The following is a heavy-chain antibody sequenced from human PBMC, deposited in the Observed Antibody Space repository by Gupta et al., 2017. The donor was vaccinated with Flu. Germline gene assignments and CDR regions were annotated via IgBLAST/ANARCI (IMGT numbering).Heavy chain of an antibody. D-gene: IGHD1-7*01. CDR1: GCNFILYS. Sequence: QVQLVQSGAEVKKPGASVKVSCRASGCNFILYSIHWVRQAPGQGLEWMGGIHPNSGGTNSAQKFQGRVTMTRDTSISTAYMELSGLTSDDTAVYYCARDVLSEYNWNSFFDSWGQGTLVTVSS. CDR3: ARDVLSEYNWNSFFDS. CDR2: IHPNSGGT. J-gene: IGHJ4*02. V-gene: IGHV1-2*02.